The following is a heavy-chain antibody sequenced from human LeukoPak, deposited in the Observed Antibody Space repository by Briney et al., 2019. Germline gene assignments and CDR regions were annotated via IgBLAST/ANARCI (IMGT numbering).Heavy chain of an antibody. CDR2: IGSSSYI. Sequence: GGSLRLSCAASGFTFSSYSMNWVRQAPGKGLEWVSSIGSSSYIYYADSVKGRFTVSRDNAKNSLYLQMNSLRAEDTAVYYCARAEDLVVPAASFDYWGQGTLVTVSS. CDR1: GFTFSSYS. V-gene: IGHV3-21*01. J-gene: IGHJ4*02. CDR3: ARAEDLVVPAASFDY. D-gene: IGHD2-2*01.